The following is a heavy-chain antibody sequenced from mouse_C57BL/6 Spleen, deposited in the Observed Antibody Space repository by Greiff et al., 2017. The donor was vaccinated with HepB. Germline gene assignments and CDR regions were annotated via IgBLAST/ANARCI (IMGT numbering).Heavy chain of an antibody. CDR2: IDPSDSYP. CDR3: ARTTVVASYYFDY. V-gene: IGHV1-69*01. CDR1: GYTFTSYW. Sequence: VQLQQSGAELVMPGASVKLSCKASGYTFTSYWMHWVKQRPGQGLAWIGEIDPSDSYPNYNQTFKGKSTSTVDKSASTAYMQLSSLTSEDSAVYYCARTTVVASYYFDYWGQGTTLTVAS. D-gene: IGHD1-1*01. J-gene: IGHJ2*01.